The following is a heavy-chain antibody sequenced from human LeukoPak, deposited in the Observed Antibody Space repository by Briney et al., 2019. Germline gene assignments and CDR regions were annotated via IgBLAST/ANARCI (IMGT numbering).Heavy chain of an antibody. CDR1: GFTFSSYG. V-gene: IGHV3-30*18. D-gene: IGHD2-21*02. CDR2: ISYDGSNK. CDR3: AKGDNYYYYGMDV. Sequence: PGGYLRLSCAASGFTFSSYGMDWVRQAPGKGLEWAAVISYDGSNKYYADSVKGRFTISRDNSKNTLYLQMNSLRAEDTAVYYCAKGDNYYYYGMDVWGQGTTVTVSS. J-gene: IGHJ6*02.